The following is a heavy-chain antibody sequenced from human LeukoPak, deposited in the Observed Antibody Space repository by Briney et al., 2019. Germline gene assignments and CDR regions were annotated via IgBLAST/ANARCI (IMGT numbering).Heavy chain of an antibody. CDR3: ARQAYGGNSDYGMDV. CDR2: ISSSSSYT. V-gene: IGHV3-11*03. J-gene: IGHJ6*02. D-gene: IGHD4-23*01. Sequence: PGGSLRLSCAASGFTFSDYYMSWIRQAPGKGLEWVSYISSSSSYTNYADSVKGRFTISRDNAKNSLYLQMNSLRAEDTAVYYCARQAYGGNSDYGMDVWGQGTTVTVSS. CDR1: GFTFSDYY.